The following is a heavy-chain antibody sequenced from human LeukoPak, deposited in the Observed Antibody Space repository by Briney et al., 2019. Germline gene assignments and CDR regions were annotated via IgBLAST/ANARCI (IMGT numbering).Heavy chain of an antibody. CDR2: IRYEGVNK. V-gene: IGHV3-30*02. CDR1: GFSFSRYG. D-gene: IGHD1-26*01. Sequence: PGGSLRLSCVASGFSFSRYGMDWVRLAPGKGLEWVEFIRYEGVNKYYSDSVRGRFTISRDNSKSTLYLQMNSLRTEDTAVYYCARAAGTYSYYMDVWGKGSTVTISS. CDR3: ARAAGTYSYYMDV. J-gene: IGHJ6*03.